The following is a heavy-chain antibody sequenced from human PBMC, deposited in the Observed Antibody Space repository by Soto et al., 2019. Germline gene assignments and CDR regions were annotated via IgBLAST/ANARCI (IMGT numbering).Heavy chain of an antibody. CDR1: GGSISSGGYY. V-gene: IGHV4-31*03. CDR3: ASQTDLWFGELFSHYYYGMDV. J-gene: IGHJ6*02. CDR2: IYYSGST. Sequence: LSLTCTVSGGSISSGGYYWSWIRQHPGTGLEWIGYIYYSGSTYYNPSLTSRVTISVDTSKNQFSLKLSSVTAADTAVYYCASQTDLWFGELFSHYYYGMDVWGQGTTVTVSS. D-gene: IGHD3-10*01.